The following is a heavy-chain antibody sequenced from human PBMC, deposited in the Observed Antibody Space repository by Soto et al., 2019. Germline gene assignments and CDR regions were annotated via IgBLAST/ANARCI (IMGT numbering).Heavy chain of an antibody. CDR2: IFVLNGNN. CDR3: AVTDLPVRPLTDPTENGMDV. D-gene: IGHD6-19*01. CDR1: GFSFAYSA. J-gene: IGHJ6*02. Sequence: ELVQSGPGAREPGTSVEVSCRASGFSFAYSAVQWVRQSPGQRLEWIGLIFVLNGNNNYAQKFEGRGTLTRDASTSTRHMELTSLSSADTAVYFSAVTDLPVRPLTDPTENGMDVCGQWTTVTVSS. V-gene: IGHV1-58*01.